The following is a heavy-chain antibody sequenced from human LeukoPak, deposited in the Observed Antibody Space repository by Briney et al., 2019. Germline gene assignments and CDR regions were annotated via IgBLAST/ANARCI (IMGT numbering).Heavy chain of an antibody. CDR2: IHPADSDT. V-gene: IGHV5-51*01. Sequence: GESLKISCQGSGYSFNTYWIGWVRQMPGKGLEWMGIIHPADSDTRYSPSFQVQVTISADKSIGTTYLQWSSLKASDTAMYYCATRPYYDGSGSYWLYWGQGTLVTVSS. D-gene: IGHD3-22*01. J-gene: IGHJ4*02. CDR3: ATRPYYDGSGSYWLY. CDR1: GYSFNTYW.